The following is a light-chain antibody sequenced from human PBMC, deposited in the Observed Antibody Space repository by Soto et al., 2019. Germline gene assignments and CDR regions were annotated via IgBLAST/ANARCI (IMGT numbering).Light chain of an antibody. CDR3: QQSYSALFT. V-gene: IGKV1-39*01. J-gene: IGKJ3*01. Sequence: GDRVAITCRASQSISTWLAWYQKKPGKAPNLLIYAASSLQSGVPSRFSANGSGTDFTLTISSLQPEDFATYYCQQSYSALFTFGPGTKVDIK. CDR2: AAS. CDR1: QSISTW.